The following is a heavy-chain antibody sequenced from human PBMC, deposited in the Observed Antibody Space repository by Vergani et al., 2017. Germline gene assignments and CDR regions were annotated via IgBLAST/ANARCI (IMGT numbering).Heavy chain of an antibody. J-gene: IGHJ4*02. D-gene: IGHD6-13*01. CDR3: ARHAGDSSSWIWDY. CDR2: IYHSGST. CDR1: GASIRSSNYY. V-gene: IGHV4-39*01. Sequence: QLQLQESGPGLVKPSATLSLTCSVSGASIRSSNYYWGWIRQPPGKGLEWSASIYHSGSTYYNPSLKSLVTISVDTSKNQFSLKLSSVTAADTAVHYCARHAGDSSSWIWDYWGQGTLVTVSS.